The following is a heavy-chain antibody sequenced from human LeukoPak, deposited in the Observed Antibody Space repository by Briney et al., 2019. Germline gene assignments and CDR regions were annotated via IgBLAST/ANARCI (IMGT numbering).Heavy chain of an antibody. V-gene: IGHV3-15*01. Sequence: PGGSLRLSCAASTFTFSNAWMSWVRQAPGKGLEWVGRIKSKSDGGTTDYAAPVKGRFTISRDDSKNTLYLQMNSLKTADTAVYYCTTAPRGYCSRGSCSYASDIWGQGTMVTVSS. CDR1: TFTFSNAW. J-gene: IGHJ3*02. CDR3: TTAPRGYCSRGSCSYASDI. CDR2: IKSKSDGGTT. D-gene: IGHD2-15*01.